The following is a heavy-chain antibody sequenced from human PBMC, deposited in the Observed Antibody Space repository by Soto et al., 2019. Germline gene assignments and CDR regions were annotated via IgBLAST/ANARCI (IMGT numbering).Heavy chain of an antibody. CDR1: GFTLSNAW. D-gene: IGHD3-16*01. CDR2: IQSKSDGGAT. J-gene: IGHJ4*02. Sequence: EVQLVESGGGLVEPGGSLRLSCAASGFTLSNAWMSWVRQAPGKGLESVGRIQSKSDGGATVYAAPVRGRFTITRDDSKNTLDLQMSSLKTEDTAMYYCTRVNLGKLDYWGQGTLATVSS. V-gene: IGHV3-15*01. CDR3: TRVNLGKLDY.